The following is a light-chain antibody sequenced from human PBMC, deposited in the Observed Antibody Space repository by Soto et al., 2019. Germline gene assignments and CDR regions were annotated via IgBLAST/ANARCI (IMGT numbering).Light chain of an antibody. CDR3: YSYAGRSTSV. V-gene: IGLV2-23*01. CDR2: EDD. J-gene: IGLJ2*01. CDR1: SSDDGSYNL. Sequence: QSVLTQPASVSGSPGQSITISCTGTSSDDGSYNLVSWYQQYPGKAPKLMIYEDDERPSGVSNRFSGSKSGNTASLTISGLQAEDKADYYCYSYAGRSTSVFGGGTKLTVL.